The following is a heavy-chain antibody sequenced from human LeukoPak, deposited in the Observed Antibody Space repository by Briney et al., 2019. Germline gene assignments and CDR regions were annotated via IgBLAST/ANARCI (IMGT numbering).Heavy chain of an antibody. J-gene: IGHJ1*01. Sequence: GSSVKVSCKASGGTFSSYAISWVRQAPGQGLEWMGRIIPIFGTANYAQKFQGRVTITTDESTSTAYMELSSLRSEDTAVYYCARAPFKCSCCSCYHNAENFQHWGQGTLVTVSS. CDR2: IIPIFGTA. CDR3: ARAPFKCSCCSCYHNAENFQH. D-gene: IGHD2-15*01. V-gene: IGHV1-69*05. CDR1: GGTFSSYA.